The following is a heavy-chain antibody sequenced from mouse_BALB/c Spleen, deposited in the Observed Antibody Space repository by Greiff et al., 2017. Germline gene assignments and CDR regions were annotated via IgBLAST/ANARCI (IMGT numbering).Heavy chain of an antibody. J-gene: IGHJ4*01. V-gene: IGHV1-9*01. D-gene: IGHD4-1*01. CDR3: AALGRVMDY. Sequence: VKLQESGAELMKPGASVKISCKATGYTFSSYWIEWVKQRPGHGLEWIGEILPGSGSTNYNEKFKGKATFTADTSSNTAYMQLSSLTSEDSAVYYCAALGRVMDYWGQGTSVTVSS. CDR2: ILPGSGST. CDR1: GYTFSSYW.